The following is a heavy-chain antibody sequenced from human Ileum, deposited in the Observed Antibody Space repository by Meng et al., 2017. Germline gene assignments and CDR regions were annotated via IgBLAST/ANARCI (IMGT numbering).Heavy chain of an antibody. CDR2: INDDETEK. J-gene: IGHJ4*02. Sequence: GESLKISCVASGFTFNTYWMTWVRQAPGKGLEWVANINDDETEKNYVDSVKGRFTISRDNAKNSVYLQMNSLRAEDTAVYYCARLPGGWFRTEYWGQGTMVTVSS. CDR3: ARLPGGWFRTEY. D-gene: IGHD6-19*01. CDR1: GFTFNTYW. V-gene: IGHV3-7*01.